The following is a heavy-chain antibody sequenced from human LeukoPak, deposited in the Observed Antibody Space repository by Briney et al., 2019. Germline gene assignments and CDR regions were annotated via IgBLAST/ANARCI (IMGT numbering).Heavy chain of an antibody. CDR3: ARGVYIAAAQYGY. CDR2: IYYSGTT. CDR1: GGSISSYY. Sequence: TSETLSLTCTVSGGSISSYYWSWIRQPPGKGLEWIGYIYYSGTTNYNPSLKSRVTISVDTSKNQFSLKLSSVTAADTTVYYCARGVYIAAAQYGYWGQGTLVTVSS. J-gene: IGHJ4*02. D-gene: IGHD6-13*01. V-gene: IGHV4-59*01.